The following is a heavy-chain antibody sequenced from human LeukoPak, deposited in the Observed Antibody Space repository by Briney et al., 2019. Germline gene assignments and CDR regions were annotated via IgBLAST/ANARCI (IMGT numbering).Heavy chain of an antibody. J-gene: IGHJ3*02. Sequence: SETLSLTCTVSDDSITIYYWSWIRQPPGKGLEWIGYTYYSGSTNYNPSLKGRVTISVDTSKNQFSLKLSSVTAADTAVYYCARAQYNWNDRSAFDIWGQGTMVTVSS. CDR2: TYYSGST. V-gene: IGHV4-59*01. CDR1: DDSITIYY. CDR3: ARAQYNWNDRSAFDI. D-gene: IGHD1-20*01.